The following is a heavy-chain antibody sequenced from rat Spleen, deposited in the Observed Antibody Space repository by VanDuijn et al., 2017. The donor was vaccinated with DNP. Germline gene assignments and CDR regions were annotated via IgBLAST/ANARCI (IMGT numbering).Heavy chain of an antibody. D-gene: IGHD3-8*01. V-gene: IGHV5-20*01. Sequence: EVLLVESDGGLVQPGRSLKLSCAVSGFTFSDYYMAWVRQAPAKGLEWVATISHTGDSTYYSDSVKGRFSISRYNAKSTLYLQVNSLRSEDTATYYCTSNPHIRTAAPFDYWGQGVMVTVSS. CDR2: ISHTGDST. CDR1: GFTFSDYY. CDR3: TSNPHIRTAAPFDY. J-gene: IGHJ2*01.